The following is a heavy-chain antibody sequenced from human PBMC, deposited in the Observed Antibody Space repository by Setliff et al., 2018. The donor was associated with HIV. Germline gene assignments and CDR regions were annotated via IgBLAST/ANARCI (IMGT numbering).Heavy chain of an antibody. CDR2: ISSSGSTI. CDR1: GFTFSDYY. V-gene: IGHV3-11*04. J-gene: IGHJ6*02. D-gene: IGHD3-10*01. Sequence: LRLSCAASGFTFSDYYMSWIRQAPGKGLEWVSYISSSGSTIYYADSVKGRFTISRDNAKNSLYLQMNSLRAEDTAVYYCARRGDYYYYYAMDFWGQGTTVTVSS. CDR3: ARRGDYYYYYAMDF.